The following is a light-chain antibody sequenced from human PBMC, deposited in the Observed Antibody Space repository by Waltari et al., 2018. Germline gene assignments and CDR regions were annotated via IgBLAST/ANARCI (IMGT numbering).Light chain of an antibody. J-gene: IGKJ4*01. CDR2: GAS. Sequence: EVVMTQSPATLSVSVGERATLSCRASHSVRSTLAWYQQKPGQAPRLRIYGASTRASGIPARFIGSGSGTEFTLTISSLQSEDFAVYFCQQYNDWPLTFGGGTKVEIK. CDR1: HSVRST. CDR3: QQYNDWPLT. V-gene: IGKV3-15*01.